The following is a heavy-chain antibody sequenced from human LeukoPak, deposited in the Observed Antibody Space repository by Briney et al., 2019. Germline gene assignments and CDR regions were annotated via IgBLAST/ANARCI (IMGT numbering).Heavy chain of an antibody. D-gene: IGHD1-1*01. CDR3: ARWTGTSRRWFDP. CDR2: IYYSGST. J-gene: IGHJ5*02. V-gene: IGHV4-39*01. CDR1: GGSISSSSYY. Sequence: PSETLSLTCTVSGGSISSSSYYWGWIRQPPGKGLEWIGSIYYSGSTYYNPSLKSRVTISVDTSKNQFSLKLSSVTAADTAVYYCARWTGTSRRWFDPWGQGTLVTVSS.